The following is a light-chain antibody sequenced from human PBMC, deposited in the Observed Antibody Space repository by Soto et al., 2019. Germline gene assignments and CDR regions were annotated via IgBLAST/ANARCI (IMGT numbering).Light chain of an antibody. CDR1: QSIDSY. CDR3: QQSYNTPLA. Sequence: DIQMTQSPPSLSASVGDRVTITCRASQSIDSYLNWYQKKPGKAPKVLIIAASSLQSGVPSRFRGSGSGTDFALTISSLQPEDFATYYCQQSYNTPLAFGQGTKVEIK. J-gene: IGKJ1*01. V-gene: IGKV1-39*01. CDR2: AAS.